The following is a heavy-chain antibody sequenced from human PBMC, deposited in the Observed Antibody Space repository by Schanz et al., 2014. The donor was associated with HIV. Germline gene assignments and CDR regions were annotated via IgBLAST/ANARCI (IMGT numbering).Heavy chain of an antibody. Sequence: VQLVQSGAEVKTPGTSVKVSCKASGGTFNNYTIAWVRQAPGQGLEGMGGIIPILGTANYAQKFQGRVTITADESTSTAYMELSSLRSEDTAVYYCARSRYGDYPYYFDYWGQGTLVTVSS. D-gene: IGHD4-17*01. CDR2: IIPILGTA. J-gene: IGHJ4*02. CDR3: ARSRYGDYPYYFDY. V-gene: IGHV1-69*01. CDR1: GGTFNNYT.